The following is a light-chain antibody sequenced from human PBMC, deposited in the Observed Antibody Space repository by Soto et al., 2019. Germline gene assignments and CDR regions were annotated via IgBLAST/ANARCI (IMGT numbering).Light chain of an antibody. CDR2: DVS. CDR1: SSDIGGYNY. V-gene: IGLV2-14*03. CDR3: SSYTNSSPYV. J-gene: IGLJ1*01. Sequence: QSALTQPASVSGSPGQSITISCTGTSSDIGGYNYVSWYQQHPGKAPKLIIYDVSDRPSGVSNRFSGSKSGNTASLTISGLQAEDEADYYCSSYTNSSPYVFGTGTQLTVL.